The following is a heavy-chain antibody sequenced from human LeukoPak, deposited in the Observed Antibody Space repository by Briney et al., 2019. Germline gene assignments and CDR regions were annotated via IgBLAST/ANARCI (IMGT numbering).Heavy chain of an antibody. CDR1: GGTFSSYA. J-gene: IGHJ4*02. CDR2: IIPILGIA. Sequence: SVKVSCKASGGTFSSYAISWARQAPGQGLEWMGRIIPILGIANYAQKFQGRVTITADKSTSTAYMELSSLRSEDTAVYYCARDGITMVRGAISKLDYWGQGTLVTVSS. CDR3: ARDGITMVRGAISKLDY. V-gene: IGHV1-69*04. D-gene: IGHD3-10*01.